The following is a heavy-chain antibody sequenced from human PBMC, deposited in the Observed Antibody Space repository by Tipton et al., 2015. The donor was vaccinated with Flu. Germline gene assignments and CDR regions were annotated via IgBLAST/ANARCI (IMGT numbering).Heavy chain of an antibody. V-gene: IGHV4-4*02. J-gene: IGHJ6*02. D-gene: IGHD6-13*01. CDR3: ARCDLTSSTWYPYGMDV. Sequence: GLVKPSETLSLTCAVSGGSISSSHWWSWVRQPPGEGLEWIGEISHSGSTNYNPSLKSRVTISVDKSKNQFSLKLSSVTAADTAVYYCARCDLTSSTWYPYGMDVWGQGTTVTVSS. CDR2: ISHSGST. CDR1: GGSISSSHW.